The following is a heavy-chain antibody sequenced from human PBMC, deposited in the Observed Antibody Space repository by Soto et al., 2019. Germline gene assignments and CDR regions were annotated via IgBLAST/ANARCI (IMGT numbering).Heavy chain of an antibody. J-gene: IGHJ4*02. V-gene: IGHV3-48*03. CDR1: GFTFSSYE. CDR3: ERDRDSSGWYGNDY. Sequence: PGGSLRLSCAASGFTFSSYEMNWVRQAPGKGLEWVSYISSSGSTIYYADSVKGRFTISRDNAKNSLYLQMSSLRAEDTAVYYCERDRDSSGWYGNDYWGQGTLVTVSS. CDR2: ISSSGSTI. D-gene: IGHD6-19*01.